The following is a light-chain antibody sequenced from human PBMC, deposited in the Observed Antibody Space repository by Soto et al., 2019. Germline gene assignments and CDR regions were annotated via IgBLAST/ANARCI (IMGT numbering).Light chain of an antibody. J-gene: IGKJ5*01. CDR2: GIS. V-gene: IGKV3D-15*01. CDR1: QGLKF. CDR3: QQHGQWPIT. Sequence: MTQSPSSVSASVGDTVTITCRASQGLKFLAWYQQKPGQAPRLLIYGISKRATDIPDRFSGSGSGTEFTLTISSLQPEDFATYYCQQHGQWPITFGQGTRLEIK.